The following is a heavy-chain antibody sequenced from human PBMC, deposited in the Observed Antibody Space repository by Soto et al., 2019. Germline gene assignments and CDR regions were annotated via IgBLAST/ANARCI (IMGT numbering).Heavy chain of an antibody. Sequence: EVQLVESGGGLVKPGGSLRLSCAASGFTFSSYSMNWVRQAPGKGLEWVSSISSSSSYIYYADSVKGRFTISSDNDKNSLYLQMNSLRAEDTAVYYCARELGRFSGYYYYYYMDVWGKGTTVTVSS. D-gene: IGHD3-3*01. J-gene: IGHJ6*03. V-gene: IGHV3-21*01. CDR3: ARELGRFSGYYYYYYMDV. CDR2: ISSSSSYI. CDR1: GFTFSSYS.